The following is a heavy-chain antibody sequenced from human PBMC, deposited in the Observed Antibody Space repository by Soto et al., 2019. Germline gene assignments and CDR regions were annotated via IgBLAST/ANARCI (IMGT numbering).Heavy chain of an antibody. CDR1: GFTFSNYG. CDR3: AKGGLYYDFWSGYYSYFDY. D-gene: IGHD3-3*01. J-gene: IGHJ4*02. Sequence: GGSLRLSCAASGFTFSNYGMSWVRQDTGKGLEWVSATSGSGASTYYADSVKGRFTISRDNSKNTLYLQMTSLRAEDTAVYYCAKGGLYYDFWSGYYSYFDYWGQGTLVTVSS. CDR2: TSGSGAST. V-gene: IGHV3-23*01.